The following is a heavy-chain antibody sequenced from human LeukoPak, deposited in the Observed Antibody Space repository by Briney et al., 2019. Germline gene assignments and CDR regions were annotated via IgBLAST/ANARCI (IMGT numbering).Heavy chain of an antibody. Sequence: ASVKVSCKASGYTFSGYYMHWVRQAPGQGLELMGWINPKSGGTNYAQKFQGRVTMTRDTSISTVYMELSRLRSDDTAVYNCARGPGLTAILNWFDPWGQGTLVTVSS. CDR1: GYTFSGYY. CDR3: ARGPGLTAILNWFDP. CDR2: INPKSGGT. J-gene: IGHJ5*02. D-gene: IGHD1-14*01. V-gene: IGHV1-2*02.